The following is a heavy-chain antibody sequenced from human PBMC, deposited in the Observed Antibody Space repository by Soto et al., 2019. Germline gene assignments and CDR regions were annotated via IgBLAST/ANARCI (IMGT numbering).Heavy chain of an antibody. CDR3: GSWLDFWSGYYL. Sequence: ASVKVSCKASGGTFSSYAISWVRQAPGQGLEWMGGIIPIFGTANYAQKFQGRVTITADDSTSTAYMELSSLRSEDTAVYYCGSWLDFWSGYYLWGQGTLVTVSS. D-gene: IGHD3-3*01. V-gene: IGHV1-69*13. CDR1: GGTFSSYA. J-gene: IGHJ5*02. CDR2: IIPIFGTA.